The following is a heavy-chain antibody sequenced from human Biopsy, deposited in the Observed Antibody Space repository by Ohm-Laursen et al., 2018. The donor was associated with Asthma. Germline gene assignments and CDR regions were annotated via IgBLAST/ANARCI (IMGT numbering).Heavy chain of an antibody. Sequence: SLRLSCAASGFTFSNFGMHWLRQAPGKGLEWLAVISDDGGQKHYGASVKGRFTISRDNSKSTVFLDMTSRKDEDTGLYFCAKDEGKGKNWFDPWGPGTRVNGSS. CDR2: ISDDGGQK. CDR3: AKDEGKGKNWFDP. V-gene: IGHV3-30*18. J-gene: IGHJ5*02. D-gene: IGHD2/OR15-2a*01. CDR1: GFTFSNFG.